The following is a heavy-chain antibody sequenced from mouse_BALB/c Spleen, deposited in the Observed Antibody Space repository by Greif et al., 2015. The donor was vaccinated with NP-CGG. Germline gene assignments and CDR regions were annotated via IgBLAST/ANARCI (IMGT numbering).Heavy chain of an antibody. V-gene: IGHV5-17*02. CDR3: ARSSYYYGSRVGYFDY. J-gene: IGHJ2*01. CDR2: ISSGSSTI. Sequence: EVQLQQSGGGLVQPGWSRKLSCAASGFTFSSFGMHWVRQAPEKGLEWVAYISSGSSTIYYADTVKGRFTISRDNPKNTLFLQMTSLRSEDTAMYYCARSSYYYGSRVGYFDYWGQGTTLTVSS. CDR1: GFTFSSFG. D-gene: IGHD1-1*01.